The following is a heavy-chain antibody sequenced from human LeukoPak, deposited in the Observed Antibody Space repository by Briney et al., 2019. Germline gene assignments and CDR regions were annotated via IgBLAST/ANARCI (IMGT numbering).Heavy chain of an antibody. CDR1: GFTFSNAW. CDR2: LKSKTDGGVT. D-gene: IGHD3-22*01. V-gene: IGHV3-15*01. Sequence: GGSLRLSCAASGFTFSNAWMNWVRQAPGKGLEWVGRLKSKTDGGVTDYAAPVKGRFTISRDDSKNTLYLQMNSLKTEDTAVYYCTTTYYYDSSPGSFDYWGQGTLVTVSS. J-gene: IGHJ4*02. CDR3: TTTYYYDSSPGSFDY.